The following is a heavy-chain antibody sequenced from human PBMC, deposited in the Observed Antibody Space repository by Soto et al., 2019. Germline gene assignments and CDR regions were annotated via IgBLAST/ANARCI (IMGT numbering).Heavy chain of an antibody. J-gene: IGHJ4*02. CDR3: AKDRERIATRSIDY. CDR1: GFTFSSYA. CDR2: ISGSGVST. V-gene: IGHV3-23*01. D-gene: IGHD6-6*01. Sequence: EVQLLESGGGLVQPGGSLRLSCAASGFTFSSYAMSWVRQAPGKGLECVSGISGSGVSTYYADSVKGRFTISRDNSKSTLYLQMNSLRAEDTAVYYCAKDRERIATRSIDYWGQGTLGNFSS.